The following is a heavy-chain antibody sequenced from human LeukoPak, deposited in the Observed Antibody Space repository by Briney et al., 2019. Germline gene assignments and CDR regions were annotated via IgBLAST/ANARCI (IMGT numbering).Heavy chain of an antibody. V-gene: IGHV1-18*01. CDR1: GYTFTSYG. CDR2: ISAYNGNT. CDR3: ARDGETLHSPYDFWSGYYYGMDV. J-gene: IGHJ6*02. D-gene: IGHD3-3*01. Sequence: VASVKVSCKASGYTFTSYGISWVRQAPGQGLEWMGWISAYNGNTNYAQKLQGRVTMTTDTSTSTAYMELRSLRSDDTAVYYCARDGETLHSPYDFWSGYYYGMDVWGQGTTVTVSS.